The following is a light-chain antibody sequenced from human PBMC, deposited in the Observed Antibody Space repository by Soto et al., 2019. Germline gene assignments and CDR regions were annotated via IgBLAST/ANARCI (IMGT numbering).Light chain of an antibody. CDR1: QSIVNF. Sequence: DPQMTHPPYTLPASVGDRFTITCRASQSIVNFLAWYQQKPGTARTVLIYHASSLQSGVPSRFSGSGSGTEFTLTIISLQPDDFATYYWQQYNIYSFGQGTKVDIK. CDR2: HAS. CDR3: QQYNIYS. J-gene: IGKJ1*01. V-gene: IGKV1-5*01.